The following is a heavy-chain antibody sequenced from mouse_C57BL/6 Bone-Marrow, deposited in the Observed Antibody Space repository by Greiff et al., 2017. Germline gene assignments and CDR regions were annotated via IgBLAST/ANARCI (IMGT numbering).Heavy chain of an antibody. CDR3: ARSLDAMDD. Sequence: VQLQQSGAELVRPGTSVKVSCKASGYAFTNYLIEWVKQRPGQGLEWIGVINPGSGGTNYNEKFKGKATLTADKSYSTAYMQLSSLTSEDSAVYFCARSLDAMDDWGQGTSVTVSA. CDR2: INPGSGGT. V-gene: IGHV1-54*01. J-gene: IGHJ4*01. CDR1: GYAFTNYL.